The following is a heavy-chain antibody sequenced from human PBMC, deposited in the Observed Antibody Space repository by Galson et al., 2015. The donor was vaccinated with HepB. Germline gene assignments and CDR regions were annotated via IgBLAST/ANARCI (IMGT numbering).Heavy chain of an antibody. CDR1: GFTFSSYW. D-gene: IGHD6-19*01. Sequence: SLRLSCAASGFTFSSYWMSWVRQAPGKGLEWVANIKQDGSEKYYVDSVKGRFTISRDNAKNSLYLQMNSLRAEDTAVYYCARDATISIAVAEDAFDIWGQGTMVTVSS. CDR3: ARDATISIAVAEDAFDI. J-gene: IGHJ3*02. CDR2: IKQDGSEK. V-gene: IGHV3-7*01.